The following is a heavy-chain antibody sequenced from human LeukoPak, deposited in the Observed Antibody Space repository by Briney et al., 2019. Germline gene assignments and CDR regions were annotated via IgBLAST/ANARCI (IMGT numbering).Heavy chain of an antibody. CDR1: GFTITSWS. Sequence: GGSLRLSCAVSGFTITSWSMNWVRQAPGKGLEWLSYISSGSSPIYYADSVEGRFTISRDDAKNLVYLQMNSLRAEDTAVYYCTYLRTPYYNDKWLDPWGQGALVTVSS. D-gene: IGHD3/OR15-3a*01. V-gene: IGHV3-48*04. J-gene: IGHJ5*02. CDR3: TYLRTPYYNDKWLDP. CDR2: ISSGSSPI.